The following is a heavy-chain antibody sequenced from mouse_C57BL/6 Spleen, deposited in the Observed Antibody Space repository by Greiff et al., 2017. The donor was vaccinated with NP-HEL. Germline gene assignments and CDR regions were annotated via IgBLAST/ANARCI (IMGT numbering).Heavy chain of an antibody. V-gene: IGHV1-82*01. Sequence: VQLQQSGPELVKPGASVKISCKASGYAFSSSWMNWVKQRPGKGLEWIGRIYPGDGDTNYNGKFKGKATLTADKSSSTAYMQLSSLTSEDSAVYVCARWRASNYNAMDYWGQGTSVTVSS. J-gene: IGHJ4*01. CDR1: GYAFSSSW. CDR2: IYPGDGDT. CDR3: ARWRASNYNAMDY. D-gene: IGHD2-5*01.